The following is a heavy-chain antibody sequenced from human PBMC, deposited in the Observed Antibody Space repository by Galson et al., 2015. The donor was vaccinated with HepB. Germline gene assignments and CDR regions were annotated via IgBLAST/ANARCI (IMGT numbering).Heavy chain of an antibody. D-gene: IGHD6-6*01. Sequence: SVKVSCKASGGTFSSYAISWVRQAPGQGLEWMERIIPILGIANYAQKFQGRVTITADKSTSTAYMELSSLRSEDTAVYYCARPRSSSSGGDYFDYWGQGTLVTVSS. CDR1: GGTFSSYA. V-gene: IGHV1-69*04. CDR2: IIPILGIA. CDR3: ARPRSSSSGGDYFDY. J-gene: IGHJ4*02.